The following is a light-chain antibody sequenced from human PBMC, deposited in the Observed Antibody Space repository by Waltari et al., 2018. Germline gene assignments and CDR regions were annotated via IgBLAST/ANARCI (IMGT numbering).Light chain of an antibody. CDR2: EAS. CDR1: RDINNY. CDR3: QQYNSYEWT. J-gene: IGKJ1*01. V-gene: IGKV1-33*01. Sequence: DIQMTQSPSSLSASVGDRVTITCQASRDINNYLNWYQQKPGKAPKLLIYEASTLETGVPARFSGSGSGTEFTLTISSLQPDDFATYYCQQYNSYEWTFGQGTKVAIK.